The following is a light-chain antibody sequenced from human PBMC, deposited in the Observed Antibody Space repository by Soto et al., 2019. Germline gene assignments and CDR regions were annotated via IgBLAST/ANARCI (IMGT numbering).Light chain of an antibody. CDR3: QQYGSSYT. Sequence: EIVLTQSPGTLSLSPGEIATLSCRASQSVSSTYLAWYQQKPGQAPRLLIYGASSRATGIPDRFSGSGSGTDFALTISRLEPEDFAVYYCQQYGSSYTFSQGTKLEIK. CDR1: QSVSSTY. V-gene: IGKV3-20*01. J-gene: IGKJ2*01. CDR2: GAS.